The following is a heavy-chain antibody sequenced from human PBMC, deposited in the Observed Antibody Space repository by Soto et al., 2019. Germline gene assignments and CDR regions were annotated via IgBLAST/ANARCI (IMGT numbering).Heavy chain of an antibody. J-gene: IGHJ4*02. D-gene: IGHD4-17*01. V-gene: IGHV3-30-3*01. Sequence: PGGSLRLSCAASGFTFSSYAMHWVRQAPGKGLEWVAVISYDGSNKYYADSVKGRFTISRDNSKNTLYLQMNSLRAEDTAVYYCARGTTVVTPISPSFDYWGQGTLVTVSS. CDR3: ARGTTVVTPISPSFDY. CDR1: GFTFSSYA. CDR2: ISYDGSNK.